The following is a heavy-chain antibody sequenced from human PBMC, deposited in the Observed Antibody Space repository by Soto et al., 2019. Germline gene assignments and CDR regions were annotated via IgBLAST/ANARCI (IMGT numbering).Heavy chain of an antibody. J-gene: IGHJ4*02. CDR1: GFTFNNYA. CDR2: ISGGGDTT. D-gene: IGHD3-10*01. CDR3: AKGRGGSGSLTPRVDF. V-gene: IGHV3-23*01. Sequence: EVQLLESGGGLVQPGGSLRLSCAASGFTFNNYAMTWVRQAPGKGLEWVSAISGGGDTTSYADSVKGRFTVSRDGSKNPLYLQRGSLRAEDTALYYCAKGRGGSGSLTPRVDFWGQGTLVTVSS.